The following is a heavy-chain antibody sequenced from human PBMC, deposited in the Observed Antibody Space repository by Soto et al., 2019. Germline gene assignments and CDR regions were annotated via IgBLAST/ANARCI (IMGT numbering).Heavy chain of an antibody. CDR3: AAAPRY. CDR1: SRSICGYY. Sequence: PSETLSLPRCVSSRSICGYYWSWIRQTPEKGLEWIGYIYYSGSTNYNPSLKSRVTMLIDMSKNQFSLKLTSVSAADTAVYYCAAAPRYWGQGILVTVS. V-gene: IGHV4-59*01. D-gene: IGHD2-15*01. J-gene: IGHJ4*02. CDR2: IYYSGST.